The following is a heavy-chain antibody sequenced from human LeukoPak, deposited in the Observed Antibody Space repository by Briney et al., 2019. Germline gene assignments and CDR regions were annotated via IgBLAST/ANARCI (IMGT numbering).Heavy chain of an antibody. CDR2: IYYSGST. D-gene: IGHD3-22*01. J-gene: IGHJ4*02. V-gene: IGHV4-39*01. CDR1: GGSISSSSYY. CDR3: ATHTNNYYDSSGYSDY. Sequence: SETLSLTCTVSGGSISSSSYYWGWIRQPPGKGLEWIGSIYYSGSTYYNPSLKSRVPISVDTSKNQFSLKLSSVTAADTAVYYCATHTNNYYDSSGYSDYWGQGTLVTVSS.